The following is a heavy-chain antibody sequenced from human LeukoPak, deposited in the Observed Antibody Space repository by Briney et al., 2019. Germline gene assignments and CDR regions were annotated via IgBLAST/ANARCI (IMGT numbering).Heavy chain of an antibody. V-gene: IGHV1-69*06. J-gene: IGHJ4*02. Sequence: SVKVSCKASGGTFSSYAMSWVRQAPGQGLEWMGGIIPIFGTANYAQKFQGRVTITADKSTSTAYMELSRLRSEDTAVYYCARGYRGYCSGGSCYLFDYWGRGTLVTVSS. CDR3: ARGYRGYCSGGSCYLFDY. CDR1: GGTFSSYA. CDR2: IIPIFGTA. D-gene: IGHD2-15*01.